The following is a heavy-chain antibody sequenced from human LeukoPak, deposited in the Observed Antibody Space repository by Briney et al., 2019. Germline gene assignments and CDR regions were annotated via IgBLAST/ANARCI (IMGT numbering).Heavy chain of an antibody. CDR1: GGSISSSSYY. D-gene: IGHD3-22*01. V-gene: IGHV4-39*07. CDR2: IYYSGST. CDR3: ARGYYYDSSGYPSNAFDI. Sequence: SETLSLTCTVSGGSISSSSYYWGWIRQPPGKGLEWIGSIYYSGSTYYNPSLKSRVTISVDTSKNQFSLKLSSVTAADTAVYYCARGYYYDSSGYPSNAFDIWGQGTMVTVSS. J-gene: IGHJ3*02.